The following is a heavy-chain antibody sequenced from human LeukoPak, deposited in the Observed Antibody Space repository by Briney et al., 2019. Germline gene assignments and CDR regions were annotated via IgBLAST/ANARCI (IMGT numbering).Heavy chain of an antibody. CDR1: GYSFASYW. V-gene: IGHV5-51*01. CDR3: ARLGGLTGLNYSGY. D-gene: IGHD3-10*01. J-gene: IGHJ4*02. CDR2: IYPGDSDT. Sequence: GESLKISCQGSGYSFASYWIAWVRQMLGKGLEWMGIIYPGDSDTRYSPSFQGQVTISADKSITAAYLQWSSLKASDTAMYYCARLGGLTGLNYSGYWGQGTLVTVSS.